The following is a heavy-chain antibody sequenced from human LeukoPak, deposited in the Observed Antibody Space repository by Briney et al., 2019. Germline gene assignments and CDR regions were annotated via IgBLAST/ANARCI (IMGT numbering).Heavy chain of an antibody. CDR1: GFTFSSYW. Sequence: GGSLRLSCAASGFTFSSYWMHWVRQAPGKGLVRVSRINTDGSSTSYADSVKGRFTISRDNAKNTLYLQMNSLRAEDTAVYYCARDSPLNYYYYMDVWGKGTTVTVSS. CDR3: ARDSPLNYYYYMDV. V-gene: IGHV3-74*01. J-gene: IGHJ6*03. CDR2: INTDGSST.